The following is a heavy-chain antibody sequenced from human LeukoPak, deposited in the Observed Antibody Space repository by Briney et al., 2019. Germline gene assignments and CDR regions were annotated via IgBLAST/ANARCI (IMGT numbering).Heavy chain of an antibody. D-gene: IGHD6-13*01. CDR1: GYSISSGYY. Sequence: SETLSLTCTVSGYSISSGYYWGWMRQPPGKGLEWIESIHHSGSTYYNPSLKSRVTMSIDTSKNQFSLKLSSVTAADTAVYYCARTKGGIAAADAYFDYWGQGTLVTVSS. J-gene: IGHJ4*02. V-gene: IGHV4-38-2*02. CDR3: ARTKGGIAAADAYFDY. CDR2: IHHSGST.